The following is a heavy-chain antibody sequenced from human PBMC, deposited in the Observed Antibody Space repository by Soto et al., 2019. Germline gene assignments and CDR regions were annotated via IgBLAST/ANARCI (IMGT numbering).Heavy chain of an antibody. CDR2: IYYSGST. Sequence: SETLSLTCTVSGGSISSSSYYWGWIRQPPGKGLEWIGSIYYSGSTYYNPSLKSRVTISVDTSKNQFSLKLSSVTAADTAVYYCARLLRQHYYGMDVWGQGTTVTV. D-gene: IGHD5-12*01. CDR3: ARLLRQHYYGMDV. CDR1: GGSISSSSYY. V-gene: IGHV4-39*01. J-gene: IGHJ6*02.